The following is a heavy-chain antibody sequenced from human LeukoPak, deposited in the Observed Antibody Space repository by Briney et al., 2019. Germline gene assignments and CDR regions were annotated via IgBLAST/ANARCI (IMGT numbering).Heavy chain of an antibody. Sequence: GGSLRLSCAASGFTFSSYVMTWVRQAPGKGLEWVSTVTGSADRTYYADSVKGRFTISRDNSKNTVYLQMNSLRAEDTALYYCAPDLRGSASSLDDWGQGTLVTVSS. CDR2: VTGSADRT. CDR1: GFTFSSYV. D-gene: IGHD6-25*01. V-gene: IGHV3-23*01. CDR3: APDLRGSASSLDD. J-gene: IGHJ4*02.